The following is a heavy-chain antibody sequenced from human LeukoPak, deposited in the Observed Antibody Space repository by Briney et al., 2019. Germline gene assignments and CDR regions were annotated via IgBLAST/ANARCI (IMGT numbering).Heavy chain of an antibody. Sequence: SETLSLTCTVSGYSISSGYYWSWIRQPAGKGLEWIGRIYTSGSTNYNPSLKSRVTMSVDTSKNQFSLKLSSVTAADTAVYYCARVFKGEQYGDAFDIWGQGTMVTVSS. V-gene: IGHV4-4*07. J-gene: IGHJ3*02. CDR3: ARVFKGEQYGDAFDI. CDR1: GYSISSGYY. D-gene: IGHD4-11*01. CDR2: IYTSGST.